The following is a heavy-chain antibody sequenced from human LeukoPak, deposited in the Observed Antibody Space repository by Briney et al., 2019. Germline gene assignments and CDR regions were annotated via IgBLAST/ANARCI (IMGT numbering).Heavy chain of an antibody. D-gene: IGHD3-9*01. J-gene: IGHJ6*02. Sequence: SETLSLTCAVYGGSFSGYYWSWIRQPPGKGLEWIGEINHSGSTNYNPSLKSRVTISVDTSKNQFSLRLNSVTAADTAVYFCARDRWEGYDILTGNFYHYGMDVWGQGTTVTVSS. V-gene: IGHV4-34*01. CDR1: GGSFSGYY. CDR3: ARDRWEGYDILTGNFYHYGMDV. CDR2: INHSGST.